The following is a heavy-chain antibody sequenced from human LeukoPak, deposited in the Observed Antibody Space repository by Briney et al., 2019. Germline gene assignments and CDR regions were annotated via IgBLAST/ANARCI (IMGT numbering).Heavy chain of an antibody. J-gene: IGHJ4*02. D-gene: IGHD3/OR15-3a*01. CDR3: ARGTYYFDH. V-gene: IGHV3-48*02. CDR2: ISSRSSTI. CDR1: GFTFSTYS. Sequence: PGGSLRLSCAASGFTFSTYSINWVRLAPGKGLEWVSYISSRSSTIYYADSVKGRFTISRDNAKNSLYLQMNSLRDEDTAVYYCARGTYYFDHWGQGTLVNGSP.